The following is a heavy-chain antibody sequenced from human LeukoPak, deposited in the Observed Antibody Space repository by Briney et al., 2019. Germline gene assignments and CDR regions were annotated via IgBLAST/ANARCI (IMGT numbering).Heavy chain of an antibody. Sequence: TGGSLRLSCAVSGFTFSDHYMDWVRQAPGKGLEWIGRSRNEGHSYSTDFAASVRGRASLSRDHSRNSLYLQINSLRTVDTAVYYCVALLRGIGYWGQGTLVTVSS. J-gene: IGHJ4*02. V-gene: IGHV3-72*01. CDR1: GFTFSDHY. CDR3: VALLRGIGY. CDR2: SRNEGHSYST. D-gene: IGHD3-10*01.